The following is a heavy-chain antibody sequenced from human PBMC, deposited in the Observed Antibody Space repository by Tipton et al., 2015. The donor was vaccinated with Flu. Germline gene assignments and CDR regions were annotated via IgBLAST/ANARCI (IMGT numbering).Heavy chain of an antibody. Sequence: QLVQSGAEVKRPGSSVKVSCTVSSYPITTNFYWGWIRQSPGKGLQWIAIVYQSGDTYYNPSFRSRVTLSIDTSKNQFFLKLTFVTAADTATYYCARVGSDNSALDWGQGTPVTVSS. J-gene: IGHJ4*02. CDR3: ARVGSDNSALD. D-gene: IGHD4-11*01. V-gene: IGHV4-38-2*02. CDR1: SYPITTNFY. CDR2: VYQSGDT.